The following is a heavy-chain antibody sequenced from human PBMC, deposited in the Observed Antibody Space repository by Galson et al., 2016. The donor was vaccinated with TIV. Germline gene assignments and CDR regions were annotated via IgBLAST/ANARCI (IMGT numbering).Heavy chain of an antibody. J-gene: IGHJ5*02. CDR2: ISSSNSYI. CDR3: AREYETGYSSSGYRFDP. Sequence: SLRLSCAASGFSFSTYTMNWVRQAPGKGLEWVSSISSSNSYISYADAVKGRITISRDNAKNSLYLQMDSLRAADTYVYYCAREYETGYSSSGYRFDPWGQGALVTVSS. CDR1: GFSFSTYT. D-gene: IGHD6-13*01. V-gene: IGHV3-21*01.